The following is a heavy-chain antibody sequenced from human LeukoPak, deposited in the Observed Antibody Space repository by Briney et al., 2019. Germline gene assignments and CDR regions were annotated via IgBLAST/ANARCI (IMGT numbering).Heavy chain of an antibody. Sequence: SVKVSCKASGYIFTNSGIRWVRQAPGQGLEWLGWISAYNGNTNYAQKFQGRLTVTTDTSTTTAYMELRSLRSDDTAVYYCARGDPPNPTVIETSADYWGQGTLVTVSS. CDR3: ARGDPPNPTVIETSADY. CDR2: ISAYNGNT. V-gene: IGHV1-18*01. CDR1: GYIFTNSG. D-gene: IGHD4-17*01. J-gene: IGHJ4*02.